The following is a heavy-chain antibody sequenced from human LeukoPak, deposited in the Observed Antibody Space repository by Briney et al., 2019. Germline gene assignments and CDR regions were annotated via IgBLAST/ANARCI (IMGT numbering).Heavy chain of an antibody. CDR2: IYYSGST. CDR3: AREHYYGSGSYYQRTDY. V-gene: IGHV4-61*01. Sequence: SETLSLTCTVSGGSVSSGSYYWSWIRHPPGKGLEWNGYIYYSGSTNYNPSLKTRVTISVDTSKNQFSLKLSSVTAADTAVYYCAREHYYGSGSYYQRTDYWGQGTLVTVSS. CDR1: GGSVSSGSYY. J-gene: IGHJ4*02. D-gene: IGHD3-10*01.